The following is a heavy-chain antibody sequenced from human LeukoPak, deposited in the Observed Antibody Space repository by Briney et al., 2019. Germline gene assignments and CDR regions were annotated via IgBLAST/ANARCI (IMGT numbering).Heavy chain of an antibody. J-gene: IGHJ6*03. CDR3: AGSVRPYFDWALSLEGYYYYYYMDV. CDR2: IYTSGST. Sequence: PSETLSLTCTVSGGSISSGSYYWSWIRQPAGKGLEWIGRIYTSGSTNYNPSLKSRVTISVDTSKNQFSLKLSSVTAADTAVYYCAGSVRPYFDWALSLEGYYYYYYMDVWGKGTTVTVSS. V-gene: IGHV4-61*02. D-gene: IGHD3-9*01. CDR1: GGSISSGSYY.